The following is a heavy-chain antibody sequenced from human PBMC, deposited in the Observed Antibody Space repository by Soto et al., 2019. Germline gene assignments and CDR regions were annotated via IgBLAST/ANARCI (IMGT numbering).Heavy chain of an antibody. D-gene: IGHD3-10*01. Sequence: QVQLVESGGGVVQPGRSLRLSCAASGFTFRTYAMHWVRQAPGKGLEWMAFISYAGSYEYYAGSVKGRFTISRDNSKNTLYLQMNSLRADDTAMYYCARDNYGLDYWGQAALFTVSS. CDR3: ARDNYGLDY. CDR2: ISYAGSYE. V-gene: IGHV3-30-3*01. J-gene: IGHJ4*02. CDR1: GFTFRTYA.